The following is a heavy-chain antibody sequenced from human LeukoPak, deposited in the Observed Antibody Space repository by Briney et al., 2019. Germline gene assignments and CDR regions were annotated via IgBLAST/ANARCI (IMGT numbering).Heavy chain of an antibody. V-gene: IGHV1-24*01. CDR1: GYTLTELS. J-gene: IGHJ3*02. CDR3: ATDGNYDFWSGYAFDI. CDR2: FDPEDGET. Sequence: ASVKVSCKVSGYTLTELSMHWVRQAPGKGLEWMGGFDPEDGETIYAQKFQVRVTMTEDTSTDTAYMELSSLRSEDTAVYYCATDGNYDFWSGYAFDIWGQGTMVTVSS. D-gene: IGHD3-3*01.